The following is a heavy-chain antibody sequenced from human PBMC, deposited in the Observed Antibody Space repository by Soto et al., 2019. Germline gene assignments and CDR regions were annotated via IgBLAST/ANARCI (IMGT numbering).Heavy chain of an antibody. CDR2: TYYRSRWYN. V-gene: IGHV6-1*01. D-gene: IGHD2-2*01. J-gene: IGHJ4*02. CDR1: GDSVSSNSAA. Sequence: SQTLSLTCAISGDSVSSNSAAWNWIRLSPSRGLEWLARTYYRSRWYNDYAVSVRSRITVNPDTSKNQFSLQLNSVTPEDTAVYYCARDRMYCTSTTRYSPLAYSAQGTPVLVSS. CDR3: ARDRMYCTSTTRYSPLAY.